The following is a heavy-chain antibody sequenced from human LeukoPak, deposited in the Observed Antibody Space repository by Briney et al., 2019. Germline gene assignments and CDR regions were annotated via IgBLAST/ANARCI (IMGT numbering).Heavy chain of an antibody. CDR3: VRDSVHGQNWFDP. Sequence: KPGGSLRLSCAASGFTFSDYYMSWIRQAPGKGLEWVSYISSSSSYTNYADSVKGRFTISRDNAKNSLYLQMNSLRAEDAAVYYCVRDSVHGQNWFDPWGQGTLVTVSS. V-gene: IGHV3-11*05. CDR1: GFTFSDYY. J-gene: IGHJ5*02. CDR2: ISSSSSYT. D-gene: IGHD1-1*01.